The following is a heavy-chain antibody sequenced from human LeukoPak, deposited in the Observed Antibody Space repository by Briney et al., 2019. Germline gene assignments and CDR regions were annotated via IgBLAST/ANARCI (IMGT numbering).Heavy chain of an antibody. CDR1: GYTFSSYG. Sequence: ASVKVSCKASGYTFSSYGISWVRQAPGQGLEWMGWISGFNGDTNYAQKLQGRVTMTTDTSTSTAYMELRSLRSDDTALYYCARDLEIFRVLGDAFDIWGQGTMVTVSS. CDR3: ARDLEIFRVLGDAFDI. D-gene: IGHD3-3*01. J-gene: IGHJ3*02. CDR2: ISGFNGDT. V-gene: IGHV1-18*01.